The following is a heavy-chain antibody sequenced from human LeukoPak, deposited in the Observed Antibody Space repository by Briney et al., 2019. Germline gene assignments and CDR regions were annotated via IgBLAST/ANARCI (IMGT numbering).Heavy chain of an antibody. D-gene: IGHD4-17*01. CDR3: ARVFTGDYVMYGLDV. V-gene: IGHV1-3*01. CDR2: INAGNGNT. CDR1: GYTFTSYV. Sequence: AASVKVSCKASGYTFTSYVMHWVRQAPGQRLEWMGWINAGNGNTKYSQKFQGRVTISRDTSASTAYMELSSLRSEDTAVYYCARVFTGDYVMYGLDVWGRGATVTVSS. J-gene: IGHJ6*02.